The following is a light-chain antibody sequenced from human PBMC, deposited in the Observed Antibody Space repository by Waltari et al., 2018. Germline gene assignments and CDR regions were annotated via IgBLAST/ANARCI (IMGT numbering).Light chain of an antibody. V-gene: IGKV3-15*01. J-gene: IGKJ2*01. CDR3: QQYNNWLT. CDR2: GES. Sequence: EIVMTQSPATLSVSPGERDTLSCRASQSVSSNLAWYQQKPGQAPRLLIYGESTRATGIPARFSGSGSGTEFTLTISSMQSEDFAVYYCQQYNNWLTFGQGTKLEIK. CDR1: QSVSSN.